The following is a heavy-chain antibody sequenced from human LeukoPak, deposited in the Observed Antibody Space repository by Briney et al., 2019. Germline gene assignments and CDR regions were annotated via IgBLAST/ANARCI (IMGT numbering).Heavy chain of an antibody. CDR1: GFTFSSYA. Sequence: GGSLRLSCAASGFTFSSYAVHWVRQAPGKGLEWVAVISYDGSNKYYADSVKGRFTISRDNSKNTLYLQMNSLRAEDTAVYYCASSWHDDAFDIWGQGTMVTVSS. V-gene: IGHV3-30-3*01. J-gene: IGHJ3*02. CDR2: ISYDGSNK. CDR3: ASSWHDDAFDI.